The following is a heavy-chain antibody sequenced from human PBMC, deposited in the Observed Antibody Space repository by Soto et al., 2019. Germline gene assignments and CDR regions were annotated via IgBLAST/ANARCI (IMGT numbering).Heavy chain of an antibody. CDR3: ARFIVVTAMVSGMDV. J-gene: IGHJ6*02. V-gene: IGHV4-34*01. CDR2: INHSGST. D-gene: IGHD5-18*01. CDR1: GGSFSGYY. Sequence: SETLSLTCAVYGGSFSGYYWSWIRQPPGKGLEWIGEINHSGSTSYNPSLKSRVTISVDTSKNQFSLKLSSVTAADTAVYYCARFIVVTAMVSGMDVWGQGTTVTVSS.